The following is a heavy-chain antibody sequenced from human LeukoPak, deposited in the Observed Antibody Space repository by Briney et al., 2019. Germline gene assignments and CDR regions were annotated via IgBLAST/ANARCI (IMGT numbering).Heavy chain of an antibody. Sequence: SETLSLTCSVYGGSFTDYYWSWIRQPPGKGLEWIGDVNHSGGTNYNPSLKSRVTMSLDTSKTQFSLHLTSVTAADTALYYCARVDFWSAYHGGFDYWGQGTLVTVSS. CDR3: ARVDFWSAYHGGFDY. CDR2: VNHSGGT. J-gene: IGHJ4*02. D-gene: IGHD3-3*01. CDR1: GGSFTDYY. V-gene: IGHV4-34*01.